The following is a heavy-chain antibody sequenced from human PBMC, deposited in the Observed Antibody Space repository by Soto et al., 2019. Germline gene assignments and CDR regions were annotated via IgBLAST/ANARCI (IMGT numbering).Heavy chain of an antibody. Sequence: GGSLRLSCAASGFTFSDYYMSWIRQAPGKGLEWVSYISSSSSYTNYADSVKGRFTISRDNAKNSLYLQMNSLRAEDTAVYYCARDFLRDMVINYWGQGTLVTVSS. CDR1: GFTFSDYY. CDR3: ARDFLRDMVINY. J-gene: IGHJ4*02. D-gene: IGHD3-22*01. CDR2: ISSSSSYT. V-gene: IGHV3-11*06.